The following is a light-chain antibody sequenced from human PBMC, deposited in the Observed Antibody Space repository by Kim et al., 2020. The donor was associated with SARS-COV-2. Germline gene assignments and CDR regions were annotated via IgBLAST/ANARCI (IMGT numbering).Light chain of an antibody. CDR2: EVS. CDR3: SSYAGSPHVV. Sequence: GQSGTISCTGTSSDFGGYNYVSWYQQHPGKAPKLMIYEVSKRPSGVPDRFSGSKSGNTASLTVSGLQAEDEADYYCSSYAGSPHVVFGGGTKVTVL. J-gene: IGLJ2*01. V-gene: IGLV2-8*01. CDR1: SSDFGGYNY.